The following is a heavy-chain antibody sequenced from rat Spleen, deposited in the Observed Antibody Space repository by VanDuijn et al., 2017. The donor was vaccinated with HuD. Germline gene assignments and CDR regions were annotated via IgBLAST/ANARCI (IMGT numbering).Heavy chain of an antibody. CDR2: IWSGGST. Sequence: QMQLKESGPGLVQPSQTLSLTCTVSGLSLIRYHVHWLRQPPGKGLEWMGAIWSGGSTYYNSVFKSRLSISRDTSKNQVFLKMDSLQTEDTATYYCARTGYCFDDWGQGVMVTVSS. D-gene: IGHD1-7*01. CDR1: GLSLIRYH. CDR3: ARTGYCFDD. J-gene: IGHJ2*01. V-gene: IGHV2-32*01.